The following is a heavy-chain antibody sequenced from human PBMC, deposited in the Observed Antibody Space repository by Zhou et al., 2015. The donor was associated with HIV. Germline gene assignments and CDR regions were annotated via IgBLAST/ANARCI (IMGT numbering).Heavy chain of an antibody. Sequence: QVQVVQSGAEVKTPGSSVKVYCKAFGGTFSNYGISWVRQAPGQGLEWMGGIIPFSGTVKNAQKFQGRVTITADRSTSTAYMELRSLRSEDTAVYYCARDRGGAARPAWRYFDLWGRGTLVTVSS. CDR1: GGTFSNYG. J-gene: IGHJ2*01. CDR2: IIPFSGTV. CDR3: ARDRGGAARPAWRYFDL. D-gene: IGHD6-6*01. V-gene: IGHV1-69*06.